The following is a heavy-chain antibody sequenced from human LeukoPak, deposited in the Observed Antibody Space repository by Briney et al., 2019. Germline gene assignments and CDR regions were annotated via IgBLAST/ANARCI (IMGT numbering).Heavy chain of an antibody. CDR1: GFTFSNYS. CDR2: ISGSGGST. CDR3: AKEPYSSSWYLLYYFDY. D-gene: IGHD6-13*01. J-gene: IGHJ4*02. V-gene: IGHV3-23*01. Sequence: GGSLRLSCTASGFTFSNYSMSWVRQAPGKGLEWVSAISGSGGSTYYADSVKGRFTISRDNSKNTLYLQMNSLRAEDTAVYYCAKEPYSSSWYLLYYFDYWGQGTLVTVSS.